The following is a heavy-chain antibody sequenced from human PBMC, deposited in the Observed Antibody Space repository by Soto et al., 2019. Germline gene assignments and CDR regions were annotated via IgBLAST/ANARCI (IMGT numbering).Heavy chain of an antibody. CDR3: ARDRPPGSLYGMDA. J-gene: IGHJ6*02. CDR1: GYIFTTYG. Sequence: QIQLVQSGGEVERPGASVTVSCEASGYIFTTYGLSWVRQTPAHGLEWMGWISTDSGYTQYSQLLQGRVTMTRDTSTNTAYMELRDLTLDDTGIYYCARDRPPGSLYGMDAFGQGTAVTVS. CDR2: ISTDSGYT. V-gene: IGHV1-18*01.